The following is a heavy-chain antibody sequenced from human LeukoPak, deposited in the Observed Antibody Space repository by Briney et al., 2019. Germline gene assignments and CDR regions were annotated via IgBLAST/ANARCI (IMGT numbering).Heavy chain of an antibody. V-gene: IGHV4-39*01. CDR1: GGSISSSSYY. CDR2: IYYSGST. CDR3: ARAPPRTLAARRFSPGNWFDP. J-gene: IGHJ5*02. Sequence: PSETLSLTCTVSGGSISSSSYYWGWIRQPPGKGLEWIGSIYYSGSTYYNPSLKSRVTVSVDTSKNQFSLKLSSVTAADTAVYYCARAPPRTLAARRFSPGNWFDPWGQGTLVTVSS. D-gene: IGHD6-6*01.